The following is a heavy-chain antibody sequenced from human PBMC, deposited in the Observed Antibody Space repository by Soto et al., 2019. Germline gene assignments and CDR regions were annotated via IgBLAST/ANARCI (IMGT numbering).Heavy chain of an antibody. CDR2: IIPIFGTA. V-gene: IGHV1-69*01. D-gene: IGHD3-10*01. J-gene: IGHJ3*02. Sequence: QVQLVQSGAEVKKPGSSVKVSCKASGGTFSSYAISWVRQAPGQGLEWMGGIIPIFGTANYAQKFQGRVTITAAESTSTADMELSSLRSEDTAVYYCARGSYRRGSPLDAFDIWGQGTMVTVSS. CDR3: ARGSYRRGSPLDAFDI. CDR1: GGTFSSYA.